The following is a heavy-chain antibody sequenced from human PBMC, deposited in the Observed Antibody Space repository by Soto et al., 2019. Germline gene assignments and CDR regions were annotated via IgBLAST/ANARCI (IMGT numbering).Heavy chain of an antibody. CDR2: VYPRDSDT. J-gene: IGHJ5*02. V-gene: IGHV5-51*01. Sequence: GESLKISCKASGYICIDYWIGWVRQLPGKGPEWMGIVYPRDSDTRDSPSFQGQVTISADRSTGTAFLQWRSLKASDTALYYCARPPLPGYSIPFNSWVQGTLVTVSS. CDR1: GYICIDYW. CDR3: ARPPLPGYSIPFNS. D-gene: IGHD2-15*01.